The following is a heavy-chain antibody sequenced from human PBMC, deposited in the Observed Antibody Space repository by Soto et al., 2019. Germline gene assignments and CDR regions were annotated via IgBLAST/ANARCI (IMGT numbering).Heavy chain of an antibody. CDR2: IIPIFGTA. V-gene: IGHV1-69*13. Sequence: ASVKVSCKASGGTFSSYAISWVRQAPGQGLKWMGGIIPIFGTANYAQKFQGRVTITADESTSTAYMELSSLRSEDTAVYYCARHLGDDFWSGSLGYYYYYGMDVWGQGTTVTVSS. CDR1: GGTFSSYA. D-gene: IGHD3-3*01. J-gene: IGHJ6*02. CDR3: ARHLGDDFWSGSLGYYYYYGMDV.